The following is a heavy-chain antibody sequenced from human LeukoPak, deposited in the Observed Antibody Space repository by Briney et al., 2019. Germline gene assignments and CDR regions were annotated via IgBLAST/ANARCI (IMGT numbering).Heavy chain of an antibody. CDR2: INPNSGGT. CDR1: GYTFTDYY. J-gene: IGHJ6*03. D-gene: IGHD3-22*01. CDR3: ARGYDSSGYYDYYYYMDV. V-gene: IGHV1-2*02. Sequence: ASVKVSCKASGYTFTDYYMHWVRQAPGQWLEWMGWINPNSGGTNSAQKFQGRVTMTRDTSISTAYMELSRLRSDDTAVYYCARGYDSSGYYDYYYYMDVWGKGTTVTVSS.